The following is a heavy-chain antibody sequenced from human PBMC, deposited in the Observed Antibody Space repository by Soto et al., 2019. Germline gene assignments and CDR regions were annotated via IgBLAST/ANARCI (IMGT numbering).Heavy chain of an antibody. J-gene: IGHJ5*02. CDR2: FDPEDGET. Sequence: ASVKVSCKVSGHTLTELSMHWVRQAPGKGLEWMGGFDPEDGETIYAQKFQGRVTMTEDTSTDTAYMELSSLRSEDTAVYYCATCTYGAREPISICSWFDPWGQGTLVTVSS. CDR3: ATCTYGAREPISICSWFDP. CDR1: GHTLTELS. V-gene: IGHV1-24*01. D-gene: IGHD2-8*01.